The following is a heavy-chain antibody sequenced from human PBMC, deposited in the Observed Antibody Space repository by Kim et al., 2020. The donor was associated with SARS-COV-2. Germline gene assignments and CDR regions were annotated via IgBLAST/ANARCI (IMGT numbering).Heavy chain of an antibody. J-gene: IGHJ5*02. CDR3: ARGQYSSSWYGVRGWFDP. Sequence: ETLSLTCAVYGGSFSGYYWSWIRQPPGKGLEWIGEINHSGSTNYNPALKSRVTISVDTSKNQFSLKLSSVTAADTAVYYCARGQYSSSWYGVRGWFDPWGQGTLVTVSS. V-gene: IGHV4-34*01. CDR1: GGSFSGYY. CDR2: INHSGST. D-gene: IGHD6-13*01.